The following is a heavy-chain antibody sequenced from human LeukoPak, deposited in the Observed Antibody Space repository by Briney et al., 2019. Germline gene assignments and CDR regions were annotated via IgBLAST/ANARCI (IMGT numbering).Heavy chain of an antibody. Sequence: SVKVSCKASGGTFSSYSISWVRQAPGQGLEWMGGIIPIFGTANYAQKSQGRVTITADVSMSTAYVELSSLRSEDTAVYYCARGWDSSGQMPFLYWGQGTLVTVSS. D-gene: IGHD3-22*01. V-gene: IGHV1-69*13. J-gene: IGHJ4*02. CDR2: IIPIFGTA. CDR3: ARGWDSSGQMPFLY. CDR1: GGTFSSYS.